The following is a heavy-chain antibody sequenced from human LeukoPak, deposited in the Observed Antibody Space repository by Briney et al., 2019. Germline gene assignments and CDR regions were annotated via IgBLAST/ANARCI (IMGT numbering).Heavy chain of an antibody. V-gene: IGHV4-4*02. Sequence: SGTLSLTCAVSGGSNTTSHWWNWVRQPPGKGLEWIGEAFHTGNTNYNPSLKSRVTISVDKSKNQFSLKLSSVTAADTAVYYCARDSSSGWYGAFDIWGQGTMVTVSS. J-gene: IGHJ3*02. D-gene: IGHD6-19*01. CDR3: ARDSSSGWYGAFDI. CDR2: AFHTGNT. CDR1: GGSNTTSHW.